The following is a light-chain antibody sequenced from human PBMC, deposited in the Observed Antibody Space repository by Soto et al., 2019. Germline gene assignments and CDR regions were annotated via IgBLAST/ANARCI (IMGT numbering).Light chain of an antibody. CDR1: SSDVGGYNY. V-gene: IGLV2-14*01. J-gene: IGLJ3*02. CDR3: CSYTSSNLLV. Sequence: QSALTQPASVSGSPGQSITISCTGTSSDVGGYNYDSWCQQHPGKAPKLMIYEVSSRPSGISNRFSDSKSGNTASLTISGLQAEEEADYYCCSYTSSNLLVFGEGTKLTVL. CDR2: EVS.